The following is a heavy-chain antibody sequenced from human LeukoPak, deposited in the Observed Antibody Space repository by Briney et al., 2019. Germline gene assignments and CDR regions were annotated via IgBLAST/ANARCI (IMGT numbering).Heavy chain of an antibody. CDR2: ISDSGSII. V-gene: IGHV3-23*01. CDR1: GFAFSSQA. Sequence: GGSLRLSCAASGFAFSSQAMGWVRQAPGKGLGWVSVISDSGSIIYYADSVKGRFTISRDNSKNTLFLQMNSLRADDTAVYYCAKDARRTSGWYFFDYWGQGTLVTVSS. D-gene: IGHD6-19*01. CDR3: AKDARRTSGWYFFDY. J-gene: IGHJ4*02.